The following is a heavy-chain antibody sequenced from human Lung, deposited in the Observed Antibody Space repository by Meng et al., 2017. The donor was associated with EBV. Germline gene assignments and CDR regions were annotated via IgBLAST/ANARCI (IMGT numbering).Heavy chain of an antibody. D-gene: IGHD6-19*01. Sequence: QVQLPEAGPGLVKPSGPLSLPCGVSGASVSSDNWWTWVRQSPGKGLEWIGEIFHSGSTAYNPSLKSRVTISLDKSNNQFSLKLNSVTAADTAVYYCARIGVAASWDYWGQGTLVTVSS. J-gene: IGHJ4*02. CDR2: IFHSGST. CDR3: ARIGVAASWDY. CDR1: GASVSSDNW. V-gene: IGHV4-4*02.